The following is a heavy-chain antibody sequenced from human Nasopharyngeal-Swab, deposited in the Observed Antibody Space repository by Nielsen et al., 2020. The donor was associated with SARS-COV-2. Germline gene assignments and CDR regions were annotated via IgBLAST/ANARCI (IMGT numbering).Heavy chain of an antibody. Sequence: GESLKISCTGSGYSFSSYWMGWVRQMPGKGLEWMGIMYHRDSDTSYSPSFQGQVTISTDNSISTAYLQLSSLTASDTAIYYCATAYTGNYYWEYWGQRTLVTVSS. J-gene: IGHJ4*02. V-gene: IGHV5-51*01. CDR2: MYHRDSDT. CDR3: ATAYTGNYYWEY. D-gene: IGHD1-26*01. CDR1: GYSFSSYW.